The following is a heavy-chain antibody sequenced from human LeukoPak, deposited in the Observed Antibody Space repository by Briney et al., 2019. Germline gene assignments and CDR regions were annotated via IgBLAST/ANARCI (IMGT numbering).Heavy chain of an antibody. D-gene: IGHD3-10*01. CDR2: ISWNSGSI. V-gene: IGHV3-9*01. CDR3: AKDMDRFGSRSYFDFVDV. J-gene: IGHJ6*04. CDR1: GFTFADYA. Sequence: GGSLRPSCAASGFTFADYAMHWVRQAPGKGLEWVSGISWNSGSIGYADSVKGRFAISRDNAKNSLYLQMNSLRAEDTALYYCAKDMDRFGSRSYFDFVDVWGKGTTVTVSS.